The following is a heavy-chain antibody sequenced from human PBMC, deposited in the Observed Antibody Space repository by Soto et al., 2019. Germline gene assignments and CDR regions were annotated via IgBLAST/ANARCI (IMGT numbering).Heavy chain of an antibody. CDR3: TTLSYLYYDGMDV. CDR2: IKSKVDGGTA. J-gene: IGHJ6*02. V-gene: IGHV3-15*01. D-gene: IGHD2-2*01. Sequence: ESGGGLVKPGGSLRLSCAASGFTFSNAWMNWVRQGPGKGLEWLGRIKSKVDGGTADYGAATKGRFNISRDDLKNMLYLQMNSLKPDDTAVYYCTTLSYLYYDGMDVWGQGTTVTVS. CDR1: GFTFSNAW.